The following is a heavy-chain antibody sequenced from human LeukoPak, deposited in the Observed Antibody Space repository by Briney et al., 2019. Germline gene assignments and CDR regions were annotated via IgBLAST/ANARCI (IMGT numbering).Heavy chain of an antibody. J-gene: IGHJ4*02. CDR3: ARDHRYAFDN. CDR2: IGISSGNT. Sequence: GGSLRLSCAASGFNFIDYSMNWVRQAPGKGLEWISYIGISSGNTKYADSVEGRFTISRDKARNSLYLQMNSLRVEDTAVYYCARDHRYAFDNWGQGTLVTVSS. D-gene: IGHD5-12*01. V-gene: IGHV3-48*01. CDR1: GFNFIDYS.